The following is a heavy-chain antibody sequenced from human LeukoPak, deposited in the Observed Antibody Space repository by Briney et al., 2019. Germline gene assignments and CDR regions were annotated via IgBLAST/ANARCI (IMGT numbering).Heavy chain of an antibody. J-gene: IGHJ4*02. D-gene: IGHD2-21*02. CDR3: AREWASRIVVVTAHFDY. Sequence: GGSLRLSCAASGFTFSSYAMHWVRQAPGKGLEWVAVISYDGSNKYYADSVKGRFTISRDNSKNTLYLQMNSLRAEDTAVYCCAREWASRIVVVTAHFDYWGQGTLVTVSS. CDR2: ISYDGSNK. CDR1: GFTFSSYA. V-gene: IGHV3-30-3*01.